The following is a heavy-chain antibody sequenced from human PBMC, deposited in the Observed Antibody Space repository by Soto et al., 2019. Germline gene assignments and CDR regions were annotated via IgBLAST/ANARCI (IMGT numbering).Heavy chain of an antibody. Sequence: SETLSLTCTVSGGSISSSSYYWGWIRQPPGKGLEWIGSIYYSGSTYYNPSLKSRVTISVDTSKNQFSLKLGSVTAADTAVYYCARGLTITMVRGAITDYWGQGTLVTVSS. D-gene: IGHD3-10*01. CDR2: IYYSGST. J-gene: IGHJ4*02. V-gene: IGHV4-39*07. CDR3: ARGLTITMVRGAITDY. CDR1: GGSISSSSYY.